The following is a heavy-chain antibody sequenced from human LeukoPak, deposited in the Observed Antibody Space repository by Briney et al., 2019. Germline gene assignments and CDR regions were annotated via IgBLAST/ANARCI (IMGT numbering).Heavy chain of an antibody. V-gene: IGHV3-48*03. CDR2: ISSSGSTI. CDR3: ARHRPNWFDP. J-gene: IGHJ5*02. CDR1: GFTFSSYE. Sequence: GGSLRLSCAASGFTFSSYEMNWVRQAPGKGLEWVSYISSSGSTIYYADSVKGRFTISRDNAKNSLYLQMNSLRAEDTAVYYCARHRPNWFDPWGQGTLVTVSS. D-gene: IGHD1-14*01.